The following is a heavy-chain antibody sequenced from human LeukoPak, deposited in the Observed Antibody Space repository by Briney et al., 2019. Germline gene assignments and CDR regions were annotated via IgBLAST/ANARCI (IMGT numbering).Heavy chain of an antibody. CDR3: AKGPKQLLIRRSVWIYMDV. CDR2: IQYDGTNK. D-gene: IGHD5/OR15-5a*01. V-gene: IGHV3-30*02. Sequence: GGSLRLSRSTSGFTFSSYGIPWVRQAPGKGLEWVAFIQYDGTNKYYADSVKGRFTISRDNSKNTLYLQMNSLRTEDTAVYYCAKGPKQLLIRRSVWIYMDVWGKGTTVTISS. CDR1: GFTFSSYG. J-gene: IGHJ6*03.